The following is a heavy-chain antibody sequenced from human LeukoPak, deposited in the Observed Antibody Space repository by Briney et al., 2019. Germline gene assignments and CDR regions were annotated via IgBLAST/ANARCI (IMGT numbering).Heavy chain of an antibody. J-gene: IGHJ5*02. Sequence: SETQSLTCTVSGGSISSYYWSWIRQPPGKGLEWIGEINHSGSTNYNPSLKSRVTISVDTSKNQFSLKLSSVTAADTAVYYCARGHYGSGRSWFDPWGQGTLVTVSS. V-gene: IGHV4-34*01. CDR2: INHSGST. D-gene: IGHD3-10*01. CDR1: GGSISSYY. CDR3: ARGHYGSGRSWFDP.